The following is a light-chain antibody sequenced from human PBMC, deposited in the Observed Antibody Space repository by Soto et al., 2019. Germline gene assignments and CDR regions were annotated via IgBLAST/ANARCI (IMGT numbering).Light chain of an antibody. CDR3: QHYGSSQYT. CDR2: GTF. CDR1: RSVSASY. Sequence: EIVLTQSPGTLSFSPGERATLSCRASRSVSASYIAWYQQKPGQAPRLLIYGTFTRATGIPDRFSGSGSGTDFTLTISRLEPEDFAVFYCQHYGSSQYTFGQGTKLEI. V-gene: IGKV3-20*01. J-gene: IGKJ2*01.